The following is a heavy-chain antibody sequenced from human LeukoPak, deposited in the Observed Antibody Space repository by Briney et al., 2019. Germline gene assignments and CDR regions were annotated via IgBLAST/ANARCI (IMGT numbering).Heavy chain of an antibody. J-gene: IGHJ6*02. CDR3: ARDSTRYYDFWSDYYYYGMDV. CDR1: GSTFSSYA. Sequence: SVKVYCKATGSTFSSYAISWVRQDPGQGLEWMRKIIPIFGIANYAQKFQGRVTITADKSTSTAYMELSSLRSEDTAVYYCARDSTRYYDFWSDYYYYGMDVWGQGTTVTVSS. V-gene: IGHV1-69*04. D-gene: IGHD3-3*01. CDR2: IIPIFGIA.